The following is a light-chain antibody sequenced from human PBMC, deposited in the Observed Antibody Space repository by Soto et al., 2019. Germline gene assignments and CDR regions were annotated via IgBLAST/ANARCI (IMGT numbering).Light chain of an antibody. CDR1: QSVLYSPNKTNY. Sequence: DIVMTQSPDSLAVSLGERATIKCKSSQSVLYSPNKTNYLAWYQQKAGQPPKLLIYWASTRESGVPDRFSGSGSGTDFTLTISSLQAEDVAVYYCQQYYTTPLTFGGGTKL. V-gene: IGKV4-1*01. J-gene: IGKJ4*01. CDR2: WAS. CDR3: QQYYTTPLT.